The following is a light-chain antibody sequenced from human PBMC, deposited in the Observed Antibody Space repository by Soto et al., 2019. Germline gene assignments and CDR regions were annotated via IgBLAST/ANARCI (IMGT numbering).Light chain of an antibody. V-gene: IGKV3-20*01. J-gene: IGKJ1*01. CDR3: QQYGSSPKT. Sequence: EIVLTQSPGTLSLSPGESATLSCRASQSVRSSYLAWYQQKPGQAPRLLIYGASSRATGIPDRFSGSGSGTDFTLTISRLEPDDFAVYYCQQYGSSPKTFGQGTKVEIK. CDR1: QSVRSSY. CDR2: GAS.